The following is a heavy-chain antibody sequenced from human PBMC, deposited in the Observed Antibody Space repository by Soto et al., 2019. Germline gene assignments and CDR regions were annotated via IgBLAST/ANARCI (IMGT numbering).Heavy chain of an antibody. CDR3: ARGSSRWDC. D-gene: IGHD6-13*01. CDR1: GGSISSFY. J-gene: IGHJ4*02. Sequence: SETLSRTCPVSGGSISSFYWIWIRQPPGNGLEPIGRIYSGGRNNYNPSLKSRVTISVDTLKNQFSLRLSSVTAADTAMYYCARGSSRWDCWGQGTLVTVS. V-gene: IGHV4-4*07. CDR2: IYSGGRN.